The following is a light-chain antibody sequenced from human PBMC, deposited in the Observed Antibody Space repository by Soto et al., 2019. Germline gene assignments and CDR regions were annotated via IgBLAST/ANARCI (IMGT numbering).Light chain of an antibody. CDR3: QQYNNWPWT. J-gene: IGKJ1*01. CDR1: QGISNY. Sequence: DIQMTQSPSSLSTSVGDRVTITCRASQGISNYLAWYQQKPGKVPKLLIYAASTLQSGVPSRFSGSGSGTDFTLTIRSMQSEDFAVYYCQQYNNWPWTFGQATKVDIK. CDR2: AAS. V-gene: IGKV1-27*01.